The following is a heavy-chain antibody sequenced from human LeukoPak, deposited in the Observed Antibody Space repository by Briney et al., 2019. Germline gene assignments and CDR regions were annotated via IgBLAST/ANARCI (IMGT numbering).Heavy chain of an antibody. J-gene: IGHJ3*02. CDR1: GGTFNNFA. V-gene: IGHV1-69*01. Sequence: SVKVSCKASGGTFNNFAICWVRQAPGQGLEWMGGIFPVFGTPTYAQKFQGRVTITADESTRTAHMELSSLRSDDTAVYYCARGPHTSSWYKHAFDIWAQGAMVTVSS. CDR2: IFPVFGTP. CDR3: ARGPHTSSWYKHAFDI. D-gene: IGHD6-13*01.